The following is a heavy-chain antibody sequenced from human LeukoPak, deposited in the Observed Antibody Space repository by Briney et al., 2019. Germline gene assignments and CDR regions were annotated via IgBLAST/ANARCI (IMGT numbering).Heavy chain of an antibody. J-gene: IGHJ3*02. Sequence: GGSLRLSCAASGFTFSSYGMHWVRQAPGKGLEWVAVISYDGSNKYYADSVKGRFTISRDNSKNTLYLQMSSLRAEDTAVYYCARDEGYSGAFDIWGQGTMVTVSS. D-gene: IGHD5-12*01. V-gene: IGHV3-30*03. CDR2: ISYDGSNK. CDR1: GFTFSSYG. CDR3: ARDEGYSGAFDI.